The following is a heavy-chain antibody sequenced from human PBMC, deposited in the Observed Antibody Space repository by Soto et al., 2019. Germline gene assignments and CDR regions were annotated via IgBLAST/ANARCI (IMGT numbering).Heavy chain of an antibody. V-gene: IGHV1-69*13. J-gene: IGHJ3*02. CDR3: ARDWTRPSGYWAHDAFDI. CDR1: GGTFSSYA. Sequence: SVKVSCKASGGTFSSYAISWVRQAPGQGLEWMGGIIPIFGTANYAQKFQGRVTITADESTSTAYMELSSLRSEDTAVYYCARDWTRPSGYWAHDAFDIWGQGTMVTV. D-gene: IGHD3-22*01. CDR2: IIPIFGTA.